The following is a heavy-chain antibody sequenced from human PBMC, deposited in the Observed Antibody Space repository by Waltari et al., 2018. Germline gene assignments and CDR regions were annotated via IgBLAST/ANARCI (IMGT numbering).Heavy chain of an antibody. J-gene: IGHJ6*02. Sequence: VQLVESGGGLVQQGGSLRLSCEASGFTFRIYWMCWVRQVPGKGLVWVSTITSDGSRTRYADSVKGRFTISRDNAKNTLYLQTNSLRAEDTAVYYCASHRPGGYGMDVWGHGTTVTVSS. CDR3: ASHRPGGYGMDV. V-gene: IGHV3-74*01. CDR2: ITSDGSRT. D-gene: IGHD2-15*01. CDR1: GFTFRIYW.